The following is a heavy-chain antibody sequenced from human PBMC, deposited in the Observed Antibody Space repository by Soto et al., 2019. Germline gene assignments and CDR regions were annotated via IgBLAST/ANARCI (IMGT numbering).Heavy chain of an antibody. V-gene: IGHV6-1*01. D-gene: IGHD1-26*01. Sequence: SQTLSITGDSSVYSVSSSSAAWNWISQSPSRGLEWLGRTYYRSKWIHEYTVSMESRITINPDTSKNQFSLHIYSVTPEDTAVYYFVVLVPLRCMDVWCQATPVIVSS. CDR2: TYYRSKWIH. CDR3: VVLVPLRCMDV. J-gene: IGHJ6*02. CDR1: VYSVSSSSAA.